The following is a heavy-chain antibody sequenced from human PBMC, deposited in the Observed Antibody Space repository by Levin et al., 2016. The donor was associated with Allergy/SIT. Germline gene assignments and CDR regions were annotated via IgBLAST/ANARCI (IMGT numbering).Heavy chain of an antibody. Sequence: SETLSLTCTVSGGSISSYYWSWIRQPPGKGLEWIGYIYYSGSTNYNPSLKSRVTISVDTSKNQFSLKLSSVTAADTAVYYCARRLTGHGLDYWGQGTLVTVSS. CDR2: IYYSGST. J-gene: IGHJ4*02. D-gene: IGHD3-9*01. CDR1: GGSISSYY. CDR3: ARRLTGHGLDY. V-gene: IGHV4-59*01.